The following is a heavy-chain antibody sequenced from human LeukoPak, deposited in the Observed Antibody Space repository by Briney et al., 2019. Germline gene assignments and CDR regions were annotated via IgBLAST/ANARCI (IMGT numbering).Heavy chain of an antibody. J-gene: IGHJ6*03. CDR2: INPNSGGT. CDR1: GYTFTSYD. Sequence: ASVKVSCKASGYTFTSYDINWVRQAPGQGLEWMGWINPNSGGTNFAQKFQGRVTMTRDTSINTVYMELSRLRSDDSAVYYCARDQGDRGVLYYYYYYMDVWGKGTTVTVSS. D-gene: IGHD3-10*01. CDR3: ARDQGDRGVLYYYYYYMDV. V-gene: IGHV1-2*02.